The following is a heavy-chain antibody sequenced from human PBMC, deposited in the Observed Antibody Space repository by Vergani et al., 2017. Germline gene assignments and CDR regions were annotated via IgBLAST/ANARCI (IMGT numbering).Heavy chain of an antibody. CDR3: AKXLGTSSGGGWFDP. CDR2: ISWNSNSI. Sequence: EVQLEESGGGLVLPGRSLILYCVASGFTSAGYAMHWVRQAPGKGLEWVSGISWNSNSIGYADSVQGRFTISRDNAKNSLYLQMNSLRAEDTALYYCAKXLGTSSGGGWFDPWGQGTLVTVSS. CDR1: GFTSAGYA. J-gene: IGHJ5*02. V-gene: IGHV3-9*02. D-gene: IGHD6-6*01.